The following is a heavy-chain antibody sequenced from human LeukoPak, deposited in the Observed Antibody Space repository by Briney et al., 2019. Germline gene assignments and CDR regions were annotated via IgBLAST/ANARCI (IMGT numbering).Heavy chain of an antibody. CDR1: GFTFSSYG. J-gene: IGHJ4*02. CDR2: IRYDGSNK. V-gene: IGHV3-30*02. CDR3: AKTMIKMGATTQRLDY. Sequence: GGSLTLSCAESGFTFSSYGMHWVRQAPGKGLEWVAFIRYDGSNKYYADSVKGRSTISRDNSKNTLYLQMNSLRAEDTAVYYCAKTMIKMGATTQRLDYWGQGTLVTVSS. D-gene: IGHD1-26*01.